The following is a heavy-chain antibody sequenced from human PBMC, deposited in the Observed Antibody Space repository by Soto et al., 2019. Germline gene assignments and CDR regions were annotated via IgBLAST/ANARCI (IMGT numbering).Heavy chain of an antibody. CDR1: GFTFSDYY. D-gene: IGHD3-10*01. CDR3: ARNYYGSGSYYNRPYYYYMEV. V-gene: IGHV3-11*01. CDR2: ISSSGSTI. Sequence: GGSLRLSCAASGFTFSDYYMSWIRQAPGKGLEWVSYISSSGSTIYYADSVKGRFTISRDNAKNSLYLQMNSLRAEDTAVYYCARNYYGSGSYYNRPYYYYMEVWGKGTTVTVSS. J-gene: IGHJ6*03.